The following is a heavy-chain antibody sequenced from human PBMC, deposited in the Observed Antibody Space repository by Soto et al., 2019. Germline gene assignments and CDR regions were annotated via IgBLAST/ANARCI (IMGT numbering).Heavy chain of an antibody. Sequence: GGSLRLSCAASGFTFSRHIMHWVRQTPGKGLEWISFINSGGSSIKYADSVKGRFTISRDNSKNTLYLQMNSLRAEDTAVYYCAKMSYSSGYPWLPDAFDIWGQGTMVTVSS. J-gene: IGHJ3*02. V-gene: IGHV3-23*03. CDR3: AKMSYSSGYPWLPDAFDI. CDR2: INSGGSSI. D-gene: IGHD3-22*01. CDR1: GFTFSRHI.